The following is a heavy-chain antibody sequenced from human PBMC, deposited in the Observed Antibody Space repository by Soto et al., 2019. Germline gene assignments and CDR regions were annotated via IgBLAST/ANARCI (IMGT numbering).Heavy chain of an antibody. D-gene: IGHD2-15*01. CDR1: GGSISSGDYY. J-gene: IGHJ6*02. CDR2: IYYSGST. V-gene: IGHV4-30-4*01. Sequence: SETLSLTCTVSGGSISSGDYYWSWFRQPLGKGLEWIAYIYYSGSTYYNPSLKSRVTISVDTSKNQFSLKLSSVTAADTAVYYCARVPLGGAAPYYGMDVWGQGTTVT. CDR3: ARVPLGGAAPYYGMDV.